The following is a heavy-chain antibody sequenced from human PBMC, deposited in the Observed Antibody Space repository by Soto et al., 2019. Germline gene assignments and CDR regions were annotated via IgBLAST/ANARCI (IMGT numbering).Heavy chain of an antibody. CDR3: ARDYYGDYYFDY. CDR2: ISRSSSYI. CDR1: GVPFISYS. V-gene: IGHV3-21*01. D-gene: IGHD4-17*01. J-gene: IGHJ4*02. Sequence: PGGSLRFSCAASGVPFISYSMNGVRQAPGKGLEWVSSISRSSSYIYYADSVKGGFTISRDNAKNSLYLQMNNLRAEDTAVYYCARDYYGDYYFDYWGQGTLVPVSS.